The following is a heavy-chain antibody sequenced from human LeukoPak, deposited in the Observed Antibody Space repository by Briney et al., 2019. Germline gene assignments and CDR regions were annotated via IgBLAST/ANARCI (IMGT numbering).Heavy chain of an antibody. D-gene: IGHD6-6*01. J-gene: IGHJ4*02. CDR2: IGHSGTT. CDR3: AREGRMSMSIEY. CDR1: GGSLSGYY. Sequence: SETLSLTCDVYGGSLSGYYWSWIRQSPEKGLQWIGEIGHSGTTNFNPSLKSRVSMSVDTSKNQFSLKLTSVTAADTAVYFCAREGRMSMSIEYWGQGTLVTVSS. V-gene: IGHV4-34*01.